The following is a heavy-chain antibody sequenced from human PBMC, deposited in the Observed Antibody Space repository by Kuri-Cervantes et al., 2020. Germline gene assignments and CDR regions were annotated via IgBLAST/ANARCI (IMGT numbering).Heavy chain of an antibody. CDR3: ASGGRYEGDPFDY. V-gene: IGHV3-9*01. D-gene: IGHD1-26*01. CDR2: ISWNSGSI. CDR1: GFTFDDYA. J-gene: IGHJ4*02. Sequence: SLKISCAASGFTFDDYAMHWVRQAPGKGLEWVSGISWNSGSIGYADSVKGRFTISRDNAKNSLYLQMNSLRAEDTAVYYCASGGRYEGDPFDYWGQGTLVTVSS.